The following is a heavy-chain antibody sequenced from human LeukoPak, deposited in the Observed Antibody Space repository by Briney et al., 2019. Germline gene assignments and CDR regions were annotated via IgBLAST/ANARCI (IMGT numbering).Heavy chain of an antibody. D-gene: IGHD3-10*01. CDR2: INPSGGST. Sequence: GASVKVSCKASGYTFTAYYMHWVRQAPGQGLEWMGIINPSGGSTSYAQKFQGRVTMTRDMSTSTAYMELSSLRSEDTAVYYCVRLFVQEPSGWFDPWGQGTLVTVS. CDR1: GYTFTAYY. CDR3: VRLFVQEPSGWFDP. J-gene: IGHJ5*02. V-gene: IGHV1-46*01.